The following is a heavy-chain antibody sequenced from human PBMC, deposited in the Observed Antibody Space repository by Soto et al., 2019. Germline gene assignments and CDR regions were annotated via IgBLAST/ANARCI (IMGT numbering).Heavy chain of an antibody. D-gene: IGHD3-9*01. CDR3: ARDDYPTYYDILTGHFFDY. J-gene: IGHJ4*02. Sequence: GGSLRLSCAASGFTFSSYWMSWVRQAPGKGLEWVANIKQDGSEKYYVDSVKGRFTISRDNAKNSLYLQMNSLRAEDMAVYYCARDDYPTYYDILTGHFFDYWGQETLVTVSS. CDR2: IKQDGSEK. CDR1: GFTFSSYW. V-gene: IGHV3-7*01.